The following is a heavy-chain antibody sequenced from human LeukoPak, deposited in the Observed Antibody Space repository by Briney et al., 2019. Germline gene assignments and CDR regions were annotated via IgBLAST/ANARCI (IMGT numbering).Heavy chain of an antibody. CDR2: IIPIFGTA. D-gene: IGHD6-13*01. CDR3: ARADSTNWSYYYYYMDV. CDR1: GYTFTGYY. J-gene: IGHJ6*03. V-gene: IGHV1-69*06. Sequence: GASVKVSCKASGYTFTGYYMHWVRQAPGQGLEWMGGIIPIFGTANYAQKFQGRVTITADKSTSTVYMELSSLRSEDTAVYYCARADSTNWSYYYYYMDVWGKGTTVTISS.